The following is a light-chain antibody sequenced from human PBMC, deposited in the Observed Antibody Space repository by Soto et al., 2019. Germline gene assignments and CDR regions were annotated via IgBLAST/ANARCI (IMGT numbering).Light chain of an antibody. CDR2: GAS. CDR3: KQYGSSSWT. J-gene: IGKJ1*01. CDR1: QSDSSSY. Sequence: ENVLPQCPANLSLSPGERATLSCKGSQSDSSSYLAWYQQKPGQAPRLLIYGASSRATGIQDRFSGRGSGTDFSLTIRSLESGDCAVYYCKQYGSSSWTVGQGTKVDIK. V-gene: IGKV3-20*01.